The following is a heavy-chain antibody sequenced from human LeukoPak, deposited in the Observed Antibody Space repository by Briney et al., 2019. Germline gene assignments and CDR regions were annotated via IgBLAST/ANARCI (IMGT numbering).Heavy chain of an antibody. CDR1: GFTLSTYA. CDR3: AKAPVTSCRGAYCYPFDS. D-gene: IGHD2-21*01. Sequence: GGSLRRACAASGFTLSTYAMSWVRQTPGKGLEWVAATSSSDAGTYHADSVRGRSTISRDNSKNTLYLQMNSLRAEDAAVYFCAKAPVTSCRGAYCYPFDSWGQGTLVTVSS. V-gene: IGHV3-23*01. CDR2: TSSSDAGT. J-gene: IGHJ4*02.